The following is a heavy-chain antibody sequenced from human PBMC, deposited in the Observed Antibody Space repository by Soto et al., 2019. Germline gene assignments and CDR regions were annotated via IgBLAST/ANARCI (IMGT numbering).Heavy chain of an antibody. Sequence: QVRLQESGPGLVKPSETLSLRCTVSNGSITGYYWSWVRQPAGKGLEWIGRIYSTGNANYNPSLKSRVTMSVDTSQNRFSLELTSXTXADTAMYYCVRGDVFDIWGRGTQVTVSS. J-gene: IGHJ3*02. CDR1: NGSITGYY. D-gene: IGHD3-10*01. V-gene: IGHV4-4*07. CDR2: IYSTGNA. CDR3: VRGDVFDI.